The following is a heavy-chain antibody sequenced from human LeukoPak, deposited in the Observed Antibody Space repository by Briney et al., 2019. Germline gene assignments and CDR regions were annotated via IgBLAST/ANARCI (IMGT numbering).Heavy chain of an antibody. V-gene: IGHV3-21*01. CDR3: ASRHCSGGSCYWAFDY. CDR1: AFTFRSHS. J-gene: IGHJ4*02. Sequence: GGSLRLSCAPSAFTFRSHSMNWVRQAPGKGLEWVSSISSSSSYIYYEDSVEGRLTISGDNAKNSLYLKMNNLRADDTAVYYCASRHCSGGSCYWAFDYWGQGTRVTVSS. D-gene: IGHD2-15*01. CDR2: ISSSSSYI.